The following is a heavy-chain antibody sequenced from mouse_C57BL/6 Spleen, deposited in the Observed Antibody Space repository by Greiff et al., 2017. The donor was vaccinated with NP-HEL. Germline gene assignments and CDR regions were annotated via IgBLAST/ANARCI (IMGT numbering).Heavy chain of an antibody. J-gene: IGHJ3*01. Sequence: VQLQQSGPELVKPGASVKISCKASGYAFSSSWMNWVKQRPGKGLEWIGRIYPGDGDTNYNGKFKGKATLTADKSSSTAYMQLSSLTSEDSAVYFCARVDGYEGAFAYWGQGTLVTVSA. V-gene: IGHV1-82*01. D-gene: IGHD2-2*01. CDR2: IYPGDGDT. CDR1: GYAFSSSW. CDR3: ARVDGYEGAFAY.